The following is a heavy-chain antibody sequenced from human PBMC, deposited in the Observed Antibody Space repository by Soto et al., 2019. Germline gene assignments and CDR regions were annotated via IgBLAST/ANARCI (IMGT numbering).Heavy chain of an antibody. Sequence: SVKVSCKASGGTFSSYAISWARQSPGQGLEWMGGIIPIFGTANYAQKFQGRVTITADESTSTAYMELSSLRSEDTAVYYCARDGHRKPFDYWGQGALVTVSS. CDR2: IIPIFGTA. J-gene: IGHJ4*02. CDR3: ARDGHRKPFDY. CDR1: GGTFSSYA. V-gene: IGHV1-69*13.